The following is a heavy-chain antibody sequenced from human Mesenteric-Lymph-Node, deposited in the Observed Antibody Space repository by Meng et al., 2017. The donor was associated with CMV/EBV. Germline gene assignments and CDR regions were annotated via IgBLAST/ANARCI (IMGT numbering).Heavy chain of an antibody. CDR3: AREGEWELPIYGMDV. Sequence: GESLKISCAASGSTFSSYGMHWVRQAPGKGLEWVAVISYDGSNKYYADSVKGRFTISRDNSKNTLYLQMNSLRAEDTAVYYCAREGEWELPIYGMDVWGQGTTVTVSS. D-gene: IGHD1-26*01. CDR1: GSTFSSYG. CDR2: ISYDGSNK. V-gene: IGHV3-30*19. J-gene: IGHJ6*02.